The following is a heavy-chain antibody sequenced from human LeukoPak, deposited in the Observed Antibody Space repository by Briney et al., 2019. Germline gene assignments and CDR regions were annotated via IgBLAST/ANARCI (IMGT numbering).Heavy chain of an antibody. Sequence: ASVKVSCKASGYTFTSYGISWVRQAPGQGLEWMGWISAYNGNANYAQELQGRVTMTTDTSTSTAYMELRSLRSDDTAVYYCARVVQLWSTYYYYYMDVWGKGTTVTISS. CDR1: GYTFTSYG. CDR3: ARVVQLWSTYYYYYMDV. CDR2: ISAYNGNA. D-gene: IGHD5-18*01. J-gene: IGHJ6*03. V-gene: IGHV1-18*01.